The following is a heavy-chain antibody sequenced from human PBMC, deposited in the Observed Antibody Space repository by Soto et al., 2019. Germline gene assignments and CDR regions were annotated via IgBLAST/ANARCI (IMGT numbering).Heavy chain of an antibody. Sequence: PSATLSLPSPVYGGPLSPYYWLLIRQPLWKGMEWIGEINHSGSTNYNPSLKSRVTISVDTSKNQFSLKLTSVTAADTAVYYCARAKLTGLFDYWGQGTLVTVS. CDR3: ARAKLTGLFDY. V-gene: IGHV4-34*01. J-gene: IGHJ4*02. D-gene: IGHD2-8*02. CDR2: INHSGST. CDR1: GGPLSPYY.